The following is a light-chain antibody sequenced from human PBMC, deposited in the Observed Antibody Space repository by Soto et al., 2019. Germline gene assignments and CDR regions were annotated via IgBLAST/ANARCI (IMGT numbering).Light chain of an antibody. V-gene: IGKV1-39*01. CDR3: QQGYATPVA. CDR1: QSISTH. Sequence: DIQMTQSPSSLSASVGDRVTITCRASQSISTHLNWYQQKPGKAPKVLIYAASTLQSGVPSRFSGSGSGTDFTLTISRLQPEDFATYYCQQGYATPVAFGPGTKVEIK. J-gene: IGKJ1*01. CDR2: AAS.